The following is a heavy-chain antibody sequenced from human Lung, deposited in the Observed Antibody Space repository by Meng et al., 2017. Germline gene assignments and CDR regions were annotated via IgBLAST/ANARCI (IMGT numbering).Heavy chain of an antibody. D-gene: IGHD5-12*01. V-gene: IGHV3-15*01. CDR1: GFTFSNAY. CDR2: IKSKPDGETI. J-gene: IGHJ4*02. Sequence: VQFVVSGGGLVKPGVSISLSCGGSGFTFSNAYMTWVRQVPGKRLEWVGRIKSKPDGETIDYAAPVKGRFTISRDDSKNTVYLQMNSLKTEDTAVYYCSGHIDYWGQGTLVTVSS. CDR3: SGHIDY.